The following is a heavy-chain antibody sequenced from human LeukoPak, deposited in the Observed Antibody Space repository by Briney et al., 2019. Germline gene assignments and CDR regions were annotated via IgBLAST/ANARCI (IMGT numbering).Heavy chain of an antibody. CDR2: ISANNGHT. V-gene: IGHV1-18*01. Sequence: ASVRVSCKASGYFFTSYGLSWVRQAPGQGLEWMGWISANNGHTHYAQKFQGRLTITRDMSTRTVDMELRSLRSDDTAVYYCARDMRHYRYYESDEYYFNFEYWGQGTLVTVSS. CDR1: GYFFTSYG. CDR3: ARDMRHYRYYESDEYYFNFEY. J-gene: IGHJ4*02. D-gene: IGHD3-22*01.